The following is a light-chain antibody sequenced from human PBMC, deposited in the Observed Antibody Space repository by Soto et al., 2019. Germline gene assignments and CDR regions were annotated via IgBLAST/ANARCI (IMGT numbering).Light chain of an antibody. CDR2: CAS. CDR1: QSVSSN. J-gene: IGKJ1*01. Sequence: EIVMTQSPATLSVSPGERATLSCRASQSVSSNLAWYQQKPGQAPRLLIYCASTRATGIPARFSGSGSETGFSLSIGSLQSEDFAVYYCEPYNNWARTFGKGTKVDIK. V-gene: IGKV3-15*01. CDR3: EPYNNWART.